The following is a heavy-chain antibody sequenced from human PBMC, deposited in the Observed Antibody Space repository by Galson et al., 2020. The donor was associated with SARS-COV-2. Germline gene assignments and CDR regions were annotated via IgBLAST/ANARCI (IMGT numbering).Heavy chain of an antibody. CDR1: GFTFSSYS. V-gene: IGHV3-48*04. CDR3: ASDRRSISLFGVVSRDAFDI. Sequence: GGSLRLSCAASGFTFSSYSMNWVRQAPGKGLEWVSYISSSSSTIYYADSVKGRFTISRDNAKNSLYLQMNSLRAEDTTVYYCASDRRSISLFGVVSRDAFDIWGQGTMVTVSS. CDR2: ISSSSSTI. D-gene: IGHD3-3*02. J-gene: IGHJ3*02.